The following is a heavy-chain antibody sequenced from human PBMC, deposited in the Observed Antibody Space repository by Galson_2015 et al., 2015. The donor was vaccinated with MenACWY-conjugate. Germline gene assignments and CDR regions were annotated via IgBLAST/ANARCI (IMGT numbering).Heavy chain of an antibody. CDR2: INSDGRST. V-gene: IGHV3-74*01. Sequence: FLRLSCAASGFTFSTYWMHWVRQAPGKGLVWVSRINSDGRSTSYADSVRGRFTISRDNAKNTLYLQMNSPRAEDTAVYYCARLGGNYRTTSHFDYWGQGTLVTVSS. J-gene: IGHJ4*02. D-gene: IGHD1-26*01. CDR1: GFTFSTYW. CDR3: ARLGGNYRTTSHFDY.